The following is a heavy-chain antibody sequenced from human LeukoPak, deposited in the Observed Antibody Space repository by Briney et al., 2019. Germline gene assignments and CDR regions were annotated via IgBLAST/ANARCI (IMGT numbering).Heavy chain of an antibody. CDR2: IIPIFGTA. J-gene: IGHJ4*02. CDR3: GRGGGITMTLDY. CDR1: GGTFSSYA. V-gene: IGHV1-69*13. Sequence: SVKVSCKASGGTFSSYAISWVRQAPGQGLEWMGGIIPIFGTANYAQKFQGRVTITADESTSTAYMELSSLRSEATAAYYCGRGGGITMTLDYWGQGTLVTVSS. D-gene: IGHD3-22*01.